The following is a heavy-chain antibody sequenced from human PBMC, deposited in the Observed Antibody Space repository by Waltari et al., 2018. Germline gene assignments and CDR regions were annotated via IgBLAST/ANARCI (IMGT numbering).Heavy chain of an antibody. CDR2: IYYSGCT. D-gene: IGHD6-19*01. CDR3: ARPSSGWGGYIDY. J-gene: IGHJ4*02. CDR1: GGSISSSSYY. V-gene: IGHV4-39*01. Sequence: QLQLQESGPGLVKPSETLSLTCTVSGGSISSSSYYWGWIRQPPGKGLEWIGSIYYSGCTYYNPSLKSRVTISVDTSKNQFSLKLSSVTAADTAVYYCARPSSGWGGYIDYWGQGTLVTVSS.